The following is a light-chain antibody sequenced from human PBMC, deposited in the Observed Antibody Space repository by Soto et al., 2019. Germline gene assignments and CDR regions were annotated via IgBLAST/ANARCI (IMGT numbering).Light chain of an antibody. CDR2: SDY. CDR3: AAWDDSLNGQV. Sequence: QSVLTQPPSASGTPGQRVTISCSGSSSNIGSNTVNWYQQLPGTAPKLLIYSDYQRPSGVPDRFSGSRSGTSASLAISGLQSEDEADYYCAAWDDSLNGQVFGGGTKLTVL. CDR1: SSNIGSNT. J-gene: IGLJ2*01. V-gene: IGLV1-44*01.